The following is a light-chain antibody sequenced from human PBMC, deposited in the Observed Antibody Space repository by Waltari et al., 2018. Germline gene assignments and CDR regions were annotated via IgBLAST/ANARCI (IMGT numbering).Light chain of an antibody. J-gene: IGKJ2*01. Sequence: KMTKSPSTLFDSEGDRLTITCRASRMFVNWLAWYQQKPGKAPKLLIYKASNLESGVPSRFSGSGSGTEFTLTINSLQPDDFATYYCQQYNNYSYTFGQGTKLEIK. CDR3: QQYNNYSYT. V-gene: IGKV1-5*03. CDR1: RMFVNW. CDR2: KAS.